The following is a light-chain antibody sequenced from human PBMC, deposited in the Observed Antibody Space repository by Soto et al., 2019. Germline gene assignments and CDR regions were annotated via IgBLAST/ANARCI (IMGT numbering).Light chain of an antibody. V-gene: IGLV2-11*01. J-gene: IGLJ3*02. CDR1: SSDVGAYNY. CDR2: DVS. Sequence: QSVLTQPRSVSGSPGQSVTISCTGTSSDVGAYNYVSWYQHHPGKAPKVMIYDVSERPSGVPDRFSGSKSDNKASLTISGLQAEDEADYYCCSYAGSYSWVFGEGTKLTVL. CDR3: CSYAGSYSWV.